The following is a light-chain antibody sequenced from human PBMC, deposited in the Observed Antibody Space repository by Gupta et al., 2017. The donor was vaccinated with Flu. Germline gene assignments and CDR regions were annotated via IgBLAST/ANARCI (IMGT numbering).Light chain of an antibody. CDR1: ALAKQY. V-gene: IGLV3-25*02. Sequence: SSELTQPPSVSVSPGQTARITCSGDALAKQYIYWYQQKPGQAPVLVIYKDRERPSGIPERFAGSTSGTIVTLTISGVQAEDEADYYCQSADNSGRDNWVFGGGTKLTVL. J-gene: IGLJ3*02. CDR3: QSADNSGRDNWV. CDR2: KDR.